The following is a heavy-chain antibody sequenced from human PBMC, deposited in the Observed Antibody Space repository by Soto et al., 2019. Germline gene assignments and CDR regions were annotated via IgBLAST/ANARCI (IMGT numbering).Heavy chain of an antibody. Sequence: GGSLRLSCAASGFTFSSYSMNWVRQAPGKGLEWVSYISSSSSTICYADSVKGRFTISRDNAKNSLYLQMNSLRDEDTAVYYCARKNTYYYDSSGRMDVWGQGTTVTVSS. CDR1: GFTFSSYS. CDR2: ISSSSSTI. D-gene: IGHD3-22*01. J-gene: IGHJ6*02. V-gene: IGHV3-48*02. CDR3: ARKNTYYYDSSGRMDV.